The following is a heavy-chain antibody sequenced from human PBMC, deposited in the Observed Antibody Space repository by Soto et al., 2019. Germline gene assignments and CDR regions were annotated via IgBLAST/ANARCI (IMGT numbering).Heavy chain of an antibody. D-gene: IGHD6-13*01. CDR2: IIPIFGTA. V-gene: IGHV1-69*13. CDR3: VRPYYSSSWFPFDR. Sequence: SVKVSCKASGGTFSSYAISWVRQAPGQGLEWMGGIIPIFGTANYAQKFQGRVTITADESTSTAYMEMSSLRVEDTALYYCVRPYYSSSWFPFDRWGQGTLVTVSS. J-gene: IGHJ4*02. CDR1: GGTFSSYA.